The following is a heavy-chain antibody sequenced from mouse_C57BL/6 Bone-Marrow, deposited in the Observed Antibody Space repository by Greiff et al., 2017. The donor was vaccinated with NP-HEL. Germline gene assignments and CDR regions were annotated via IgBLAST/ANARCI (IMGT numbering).Heavy chain of an antibody. J-gene: IGHJ3*01. CDR3: TPYWAPPN. Sequence: VQLQQSGAELVRPGASVKLSCTASGFNIKDDYMHWVKQRPEQGLEWIGWIDPENGDTEYASKFQGKATITADTSSNTAYLQLSSLTSEDTAVYYCTPYWAPPNWGQGTLVTVSA. D-gene: IGHD4-1*01. V-gene: IGHV14-4*01. CDR2: IDPENGDT. CDR1: GFNIKDDY.